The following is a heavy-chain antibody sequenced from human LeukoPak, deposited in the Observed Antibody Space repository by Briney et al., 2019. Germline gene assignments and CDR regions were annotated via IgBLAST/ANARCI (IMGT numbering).Heavy chain of an antibody. CDR2: ISAYNGNT. J-gene: IGHJ6*02. CDR1: GYTFTSYG. Sequence: ASVKVSCKASGYTFTSYGINWVRQAPGQGLEWMGWISAYNGNTNYAQKLQGRVTMTTDTSTSTAYMELRSLRSDDTAVYYCARGAGYSYGYSPGGYYYYGMDVWGQGTTVTVSS. V-gene: IGHV1-18*01. D-gene: IGHD5-18*01. CDR3: ARGAGYSYGYSPGGYYYYGMDV.